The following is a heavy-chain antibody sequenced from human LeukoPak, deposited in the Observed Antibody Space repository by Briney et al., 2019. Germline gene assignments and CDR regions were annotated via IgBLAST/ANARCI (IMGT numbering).Heavy chain of an antibody. J-gene: IGHJ4*02. Sequence: GGSLRLSCAASGFTFSDYYMSWIRQAPGKGLEWVSYINSSGSTIYYADSVKGRFTISRDNAKNSLYLQMNSLRAEDTAVYYCARDAQPRPYDSSGYYYDLGYWGQGTLVTVSS. V-gene: IGHV3-11*01. CDR3: ARDAQPRPYDSSGYYYDLGY. CDR2: INSSGSTI. D-gene: IGHD3-22*01. CDR1: GFTFSDYY.